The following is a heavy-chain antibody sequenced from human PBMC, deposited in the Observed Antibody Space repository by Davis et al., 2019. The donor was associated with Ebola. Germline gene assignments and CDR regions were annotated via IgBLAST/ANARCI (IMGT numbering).Heavy chain of an antibody. CDR1: GGSISGYY. CDR3: ARETGDGGGMDV. D-gene: IGHD7-27*01. J-gene: IGHJ6*04. CDR2: IWHRGST. V-gene: IGHV4-59*01. Sequence: MPSETLSLTCTVSGGSISGYYWIWIRQPPGRELEWIGYIWHRGSTSYNPSLKSRVTISIDTSKNQFSLKLTSVTAADTAVYYCARETGDGGGMDVWGKGTTVTVSS.